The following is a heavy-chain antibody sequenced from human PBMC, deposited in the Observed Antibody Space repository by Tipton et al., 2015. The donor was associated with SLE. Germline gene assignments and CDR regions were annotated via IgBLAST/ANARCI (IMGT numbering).Heavy chain of an antibody. CDR3: ASQRTSLDAFDN. CDR1: GFTFSSYG. J-gene: IGHJ3*02. Sequence: SLRLSCAASGFTFSSYGMHWVRQAPGKGLEWVAVIWYDGSNKYYADSVKGRFTISRDNSKNTLYLQMNSLRAEDTAVYYCASQRTSLDAFDNGGQGTMVTVSS. CDR2: IWYDGSNK. V-gene: IGHV3-33*01.